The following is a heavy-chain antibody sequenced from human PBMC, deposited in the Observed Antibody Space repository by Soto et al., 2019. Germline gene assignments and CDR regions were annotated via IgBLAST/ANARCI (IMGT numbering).Heavy chain of an antibody. CDR1: GGSINSGDYY. D-gene: IGHD5-12*01. J-gene: IGHJ5*02. Sequence: SETLSLTCTVSGGSINSGDYYWSWVRQPPGKGLEWIGYIYYDGNSQHNPSLKSRVTMSIDTSKNQFSLNLSSVTAADTAVYYCARDRRWLPRGPNNWLDLWGQGTQVTVSS. V-gene: IGHV4-30-4*01. CDR2: IYYDGNS. CDR3: ARDRRWLPRGPNNWLDL.